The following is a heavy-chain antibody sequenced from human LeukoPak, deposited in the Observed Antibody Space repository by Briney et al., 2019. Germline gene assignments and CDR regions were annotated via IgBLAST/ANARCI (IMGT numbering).Heavy chain of an antibody. Sequence: SETLSLTCTVSGGSISSSTFYWGWIRQPPGKGLEGIGSIYYSGSTYYNPSLKSRVTISVDTSKNQFSLKLSSVTAADTAVYYCAREYDFWSGYHDYWGQGTLVTVSS. J-gene: IGHJ4*02. CDR2: IYYSGST. V-gene: IGHV4-39*07. CDR1: GGSISSSTFY. D-gene: IGHD3-3*01. CDR3: AREYDFWSGYHDY.